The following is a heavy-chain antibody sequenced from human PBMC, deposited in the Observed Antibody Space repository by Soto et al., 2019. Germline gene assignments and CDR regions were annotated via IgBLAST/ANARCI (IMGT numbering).Heavy chain of an antibody. J-gene: IGHJ4*02. D-gene: IGHD6-13*01. CDR2: ISGSGGST. V-gene: IGHV3-23*01. CDR3: AKVKLPGMPAVGINY. Sequence: PGGSLRLSCAASGFTFSNYAMSWVRQAPGKGLEWVSAISGSGGSTYYADSVKGRFTISRDNSKNTLYLQMNSLRAEDTAIYYCAKVKLPGMPAVGINYWGQGTLVTVSS. CDR1: GFTFSNYA.